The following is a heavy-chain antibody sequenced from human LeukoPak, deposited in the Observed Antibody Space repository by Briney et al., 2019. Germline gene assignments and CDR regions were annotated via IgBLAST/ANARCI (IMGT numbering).Heavy chain of an antibody. CDR3: AHRRNYYDTGAFDI. Sequence: ESGPTLMHPTPALTLTCTFSGFYLRTSGAGVGWIRQPPVKALEWLELIYWNDDKRDSPCLKSRLTITKDTSKNQVVLIMTNIDPVDTATYYCAHRRNYYDTGAFDIWGQGTMVTVSS. CDR1: GFYLRTSGAG. J-gene: IGHJ3*02. D-gene: IGHD3-22*01. V-gene: IGHV2-5*01. CDR2: IYWNDDK.